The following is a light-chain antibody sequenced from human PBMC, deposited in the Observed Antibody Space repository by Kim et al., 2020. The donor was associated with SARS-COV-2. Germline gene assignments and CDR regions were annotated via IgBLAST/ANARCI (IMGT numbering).Light chain of an antibody. J-gene: IGLJ3*02. V-gene: IGLV1-47*01. CDR2: RNN. Sequence: QSVLTQPPSASGAPGQRVTISCSGSSSNIGSNYVYWYQQLPGTAPKLLIYRNNQRPSGVPDRFSGSKSGTSASLAISGLRPEDEADYYCAAWDDSLSSHWVFGGGTQLTVL. CDR3: AAWDDSLSSHWV. CDR1: SSNIGSNY.